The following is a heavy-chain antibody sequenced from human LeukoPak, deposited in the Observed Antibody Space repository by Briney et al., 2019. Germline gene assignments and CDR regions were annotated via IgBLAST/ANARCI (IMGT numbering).Heavy chain of an antibody. CDR1: GASISSGTYS. CDR2: IYHTGST. V-gene: IGHV4-30-2*01. CDR3: ARGDGSGSGRWLDP. Sequence: SETLSLTCTVSGASISSGTYSWSWIRQPPGEGLEWIGYIYHTGSTYYNPSLKGRVTISVDRSKNQFSLNLNFVTAADTALYYCARGDGSGSGRWLDPWGQGTLITVSS. D-gene: IGHD3-10*01. J-gene: IGHJ5*02.